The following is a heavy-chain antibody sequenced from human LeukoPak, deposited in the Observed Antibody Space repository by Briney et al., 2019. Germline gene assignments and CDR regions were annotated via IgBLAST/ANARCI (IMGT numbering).Heavy chain of an antibody. D-gene: IGHD3-10*01. CDR2: MSFDGTHI. CDR1: GFTFSSYA. Sequence: GGSLRLSCAASGFTFSSYAMHWVRQAPGKGLEWVAVMSFDGTHIYYADSVKGRFTISRDNSKNTLYLQMNSLRAEDTAVYYCAKERGGGDFDYWGQGTLVTVSS. CDR3: AKERGGGDFDY. V-gene: IGHV3-30-3*02. J-gene: IGHJ4*02.